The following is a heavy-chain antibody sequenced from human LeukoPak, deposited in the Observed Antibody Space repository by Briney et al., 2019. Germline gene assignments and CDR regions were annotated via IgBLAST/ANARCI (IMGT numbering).Heavy chain of an antibody. CDR3: ARHKYGSGSYAFDI. Sequence: SETLSLTCTVSGYSISSGYYWGWIRQPPGKGLEWIGSIYHSGSTYYNPSLKSRVTISVDTSKNQFSLKLSSVTAADTAVYYCARHKYGSGSYAFDIWGQGTMVTVSS. CDR2: IYHSGST. J-gene: IGHJ3*02. CDR1: GYSISSGYY. V-gene: IGHV4-38-2*02. D-gene: IGHD3-10*01.